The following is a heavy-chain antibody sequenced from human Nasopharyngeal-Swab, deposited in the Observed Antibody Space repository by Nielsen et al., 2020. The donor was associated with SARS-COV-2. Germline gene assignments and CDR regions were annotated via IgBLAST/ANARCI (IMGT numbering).Heavy chain of an antibody. J-gene: IGHJ5*02. CDR2: ISHNSGT. Sequence: GSLRLSCTASGASISSQYWSWIRQPPGKGLEWIGYISHNSGTNYNPSLKSRVAMFMDTSKNQFSLKLRSVTAADTAVYYCAKEGATGWFDPWGQGTLVTVSS. V-gene: IGHV4-59*11. CDR3: AKEGATGWFDP. CDR1: GASISSQY.